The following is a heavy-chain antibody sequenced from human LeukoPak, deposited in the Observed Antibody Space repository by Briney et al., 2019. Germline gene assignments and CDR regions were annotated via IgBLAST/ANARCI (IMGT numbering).Heavy chain of an antibody. CDR1: GGSISSSNW. Sequence: SETLSLTCAVSGGSISSSNWWSWVRQPPGKGLEWIGEIYHSGSTNYNPSLKSRVTISVDKSKNQFSLKLSSVTAADTAVYYCARAIGYCSSTSCYGNWFDPWGQGTLVTVSS. CDR3: ARAIGYCSSTSCYGNWFDP. D-gene: IGHD2-2*01. J-gene: IGHJ5*02. CDR2: IYHSGST. V-gene: IGHV4-4*02.